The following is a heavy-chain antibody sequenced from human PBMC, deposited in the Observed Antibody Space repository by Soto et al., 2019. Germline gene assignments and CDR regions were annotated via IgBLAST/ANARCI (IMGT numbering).Heavy chain of an antibody. J-gene: IGHJ4*02. D-gene: IGHD2-21*02. Sequence: EVELVESGGGLVEPGRSLRLSCVTSGFTFDDHAMHWIRQAPGKGLEWVSSISWNSASIAYRDSVKGRFTISRDNAKNSLHLQMNSLRVEDTAAYYCVKDMNPSVAVVVTATLDFWGQGSLVTVSS. CDR3: VKDMNPSVAVVVTATLDF. CDR1: GFTFDDHA. CDR2: ISWNSASI. V-gene: IGHV3-9*01.